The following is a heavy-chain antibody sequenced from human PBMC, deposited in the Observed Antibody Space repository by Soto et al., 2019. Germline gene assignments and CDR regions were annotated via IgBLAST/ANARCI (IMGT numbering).Heavy chain of an antibody. CDR3: AREGNSGYDFTGYYYGMDV. D-gene: IGHD5-12*01. V-gene: IGHV3-53*01. Sequence: PGGSLRLSCAASGFTVSSNYMSWVRQAPGKGLEWVSVIYSGGSTYYADFVKGRFTISRDNSKNTLYLQMNSLRAEDTAVYYCAREGNSGYDFTGYYYGMDVWGQGTTVTVSS. J-gene: IGHJ6*02. CDR1: GFTVSSNY. CDR2: IYSGGST.